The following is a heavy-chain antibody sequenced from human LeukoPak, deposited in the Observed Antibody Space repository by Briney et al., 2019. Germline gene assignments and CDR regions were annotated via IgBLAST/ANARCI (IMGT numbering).Heavy chain of an antibody. CDR3: ARARIAAAGINWFDP. J-gene: IGHJ5*02. CDR2: IYYSGST. D-gene: IGHD6-13*01. Sequence: PSQTLSLTCTVSGGSISSGGYYWSWIRQHPGKGLEWIGYIYYSGSTYYNPSLKSRVTISVDTSKNQFSLKLSSVTAADTAAYYCARARIAAAGINWFDPWGQGTLVTVSS. V-gene: IGHV4-31*03. CDR1: GGSISSGGYY.